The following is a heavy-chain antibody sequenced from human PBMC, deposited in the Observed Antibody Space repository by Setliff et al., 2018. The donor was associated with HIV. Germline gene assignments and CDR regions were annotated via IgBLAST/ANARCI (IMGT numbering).Heavy chain of an antibody. J-gene: IGHJ4*02. D-gene: IGHD2-8*02. CDR1: GFTFSSYA. CDR2: ISGSGGST. V-gene: IGHV3-23*01. Sequence: LRLSCAVSGFTFSSYAMSWVRQAPGKGLEWVSAISGSGGSTYYADSVKGRFTISRDNSKSTLYLQMNSLRAEDTAVYYCAKGVFESTGSLDYWGQGTLVTVSS. CDR3: AKGVFESTGSLDY.